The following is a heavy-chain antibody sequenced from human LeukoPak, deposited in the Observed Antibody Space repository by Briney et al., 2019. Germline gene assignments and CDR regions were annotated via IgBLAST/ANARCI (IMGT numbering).Heavy chain of an antibody. J-gene: IGHJ4*02. CDR1: GGSVSSGSYY. Sequence: SETLSLTCTVSGGSVSSGSYYWSWIRQPPGKGPEWIGYIYYSGSTNYNPSLKSRVTISVDTSKNQFSLKLSSVTAADTAVYYCTRYRPLYFDYWGQGTLVTVSS. CDR2: IYYSGST. V-gene: IGHV4-61*01. CDR3: TRYRPLYFDY.